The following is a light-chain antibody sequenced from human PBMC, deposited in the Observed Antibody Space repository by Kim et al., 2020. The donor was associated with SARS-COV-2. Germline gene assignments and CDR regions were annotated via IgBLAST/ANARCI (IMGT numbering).Light chain of an antibody. CDR2: AAT. J-gene: IGKJ1*01. CDR1: QGISNY. Sequence: ASVGDGGNITCRASQGISNYLAWYQQKPGEAPKLLIYAATALQLGVSSRFSGSGSGTDFTLTISDLQPEDVATYYCQKYNSAPWTFGRGTKVEIK. CDR3: QKYNSAPWT. V-gene: IGKV1-27*01.